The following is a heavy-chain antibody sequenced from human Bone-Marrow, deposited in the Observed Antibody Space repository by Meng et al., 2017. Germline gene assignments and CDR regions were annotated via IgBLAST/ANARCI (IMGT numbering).Heavy chain of an antibody. J-gene: IGHJ6*02. V-gene: IGHV3-23*01. Sequence: GESLKISCAASGFTFSSYWMSWVRQAPGKGLEWVSAISGSGGSTYYADSVKGRFTISRDNSKNTLYLQMNSLRAEDTAVYYCAKDGSREWFSYYYYGMDVWGQGTTVTVSS. CDR1: GFTFSSYW. CDR2: ISGSGGST. D-gene: IGHD3-3*01. CDR3: AKDGSREWFSYYYYGMDV.